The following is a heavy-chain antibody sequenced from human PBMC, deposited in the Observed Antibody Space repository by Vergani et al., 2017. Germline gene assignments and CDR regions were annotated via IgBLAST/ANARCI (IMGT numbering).Heavy chain of an antibody. V-gene: IGHV1-69*06. D-gene: IGHD2-15*01. Sequence: QVQLVQSGAEVKKPGSSVKVSCKASGGTFSSYAISWVRQAPGQGLEWMGGIIPIFGSANYAQKFQGRVTITADKSTSTAYMELSSLRSEDTAVYYCARGSFCSGGSCYSDYYGMDVWGQGTTVTVSS. CDR1: GGTFSSYA. CDR3: ARGSFCSGGSCYSDYYGMDV. J-gene: IGHJ6*02. CDR2: IIPIFGSA.